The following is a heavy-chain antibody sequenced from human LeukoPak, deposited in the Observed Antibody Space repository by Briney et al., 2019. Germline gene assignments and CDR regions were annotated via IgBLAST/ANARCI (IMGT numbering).Heavy chain of an antibody. CDR2: INHSGST. J-gene: IGHJ5*02. V-gene: IGHV4-34*01. CDR1: GGSISSYY. Sequence: PSETLSLTCTVSGGSISSYYWSWIRQPPGKGLEWIGEINHSGSTNYNPSLKSRVTISVDTSKNQFSLKLSSVTAADTAVYYCASCGTQLPYNWFDPWGQGTLVTVSS. D-gene: IGHD1-1*01. CDR3: ASCGTQLPYNWFDP.